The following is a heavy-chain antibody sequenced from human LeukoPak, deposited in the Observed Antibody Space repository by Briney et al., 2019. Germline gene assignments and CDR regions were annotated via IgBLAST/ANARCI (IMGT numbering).Heavy chain of an antibody. CDR3: ARGFIVATLGPFDY. Sequence: SETLSLICTVSGGSVSSGRYYGSWIRQPPGKGLEWIGYIYYSGSTNYNPSLKSRVTISVDTSKNQFSLKLSSVTAADTAVYYCARGFIVATLGPFDYWGQGTLVTVSS. V-gene: IGHV4-61*01. J-gene: IGHJ4*02. D-gene: IGHD5-12*01. CDR2: IYYSGST. CDR1: GGSVSSGRYY.